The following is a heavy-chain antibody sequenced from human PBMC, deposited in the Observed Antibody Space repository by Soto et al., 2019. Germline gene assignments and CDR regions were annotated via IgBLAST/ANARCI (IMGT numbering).Heavy chain of an antibody. V-gene: IGHV3-30*18. Sequence: GGSLRLSCAASGFTFSSYGMHWVRQAPGKGLEWVAVISYDGGNKYYADSVKGRFTLSRDNPKNTVFLQMNSLRAEDTAVYYCAKTLGYCTSSSCSREFYYYYGMDVWGQGTTVTVS. J-gene: IGHJ6*02. D-gene: IGHD2-2*01. CDR1: GFTFSSYG. CDR3: AKTLGYCTSSSCSREFYYYYGMDV. CDR2: ISYDGGNK.